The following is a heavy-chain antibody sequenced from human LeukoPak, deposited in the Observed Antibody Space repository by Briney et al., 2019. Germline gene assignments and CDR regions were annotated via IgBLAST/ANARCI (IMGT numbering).Heavy chain of an antibody. CDR3: ARAYCSSTSCYMGDWFDP. J-gene: IGHJ5*02. CDR1: GYTFTSYY. Sequence: ASVKVSCKASGYTFTSYYMHWVRQAPGQGLEWMGIINPSGGSTSYAQKFQGRVTMTRDTSTSTVYMELSSLRSEDTAVYYCARAYCSSTSCYMGDWFDPWGQGTLVTVSS. D-gene: IGHD2-2*02. V-gene: IGHV1-46*01. CDR2: INPSGGST.